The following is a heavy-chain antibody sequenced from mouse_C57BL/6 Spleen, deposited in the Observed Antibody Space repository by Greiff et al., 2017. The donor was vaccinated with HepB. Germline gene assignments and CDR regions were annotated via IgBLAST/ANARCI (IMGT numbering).Heavy chain of an antibody. Sequence: QVQLQQSGAELVRPGSSVKLSCKASGYTFTSYWMDWVKQRPGQGLEWIGNIYPSDSETHYNQKFKDKATLTVDKSSSTAYMQLSSLTSEDSAVYYCARGVLRPYFDYWGQGTTLTVSS. CDR3: ARGVLRPYFDY. D-gene: IGHD1-1*01. J-gene: IGHJ2*01. CDR2: IYPSDSET. V-gene: IGHV1-61*01. CDR1: GYTFTSYW.